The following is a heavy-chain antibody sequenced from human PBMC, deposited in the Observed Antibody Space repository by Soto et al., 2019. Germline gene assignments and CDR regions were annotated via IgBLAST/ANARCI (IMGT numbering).Heavy chain of an antibody. D-gene: IGHD3-22*01. V-gene: IGHV4-34*01. CDR2: INHSGST. J-gene: IGHJ4*02. Sequence: KPSETLSLTCAVYGGSFSGYYWSWIRQPPGKGLEWIGEINHSGSTNYNPSLKSRVTISVDTSKNQFSLKLSSVTAADTAVYYCARVDYYDSSGPYYFDYWGQGTLVTVSS. CDR1: GGSFSGYY. CDR3: ARVDYYDSSGPYYFDY.